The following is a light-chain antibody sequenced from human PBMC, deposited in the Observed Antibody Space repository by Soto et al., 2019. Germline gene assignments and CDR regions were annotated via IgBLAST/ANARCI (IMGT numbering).Light chain of an antibody. J-gene: IGKJ5*01. CDR3: QQRSSWPPIT. CDR2: DAS. V-gene: IGKV3-11*01. CDR1: QSVSSY. Sequence: EIVLTQSPATLSSSPGERATLSCRASQSVSSYLAWYQQKPGQAPRLLIYDASNRATGIPPRFSGSGSGTDFTLTISSLEPEDFAVYYCQQRSSWPPITFGQGTRLEIK.